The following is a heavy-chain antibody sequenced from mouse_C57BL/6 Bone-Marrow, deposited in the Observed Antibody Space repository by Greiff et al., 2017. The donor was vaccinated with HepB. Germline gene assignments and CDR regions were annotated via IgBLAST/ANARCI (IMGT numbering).Heavy chain of an antibody. D-gene: IGHD1-1*01. CDR2: IDPETGGT. J-gene: IGHJ2*01. V-gene: IGHV1-15*01. CDR1: GYTFTDYE. Sequence: QVQLQQSGAELVRPGASVTLSCKASGYTFTDYEMHWVKQTPVHGLEWIGAIDPETGGTAYNQKFKGKAILTADKSSSTAYMELRSLKSEDSAVYYCTREGGIYYYAHFDYWGQGTTLTVSS. CDR3: TREGGIYYYAHFDY.